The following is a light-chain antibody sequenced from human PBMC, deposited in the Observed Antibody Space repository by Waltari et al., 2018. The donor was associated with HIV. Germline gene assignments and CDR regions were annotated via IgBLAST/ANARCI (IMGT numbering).Light chain of an antibody. CDR1: QNINHN. CDR3: QQYHNWPLS. J-gene: IGKJ4*01. V-gene: IGKV3D-15*01. Sequence: DILLPQSPETVYVSPGDSVTLSCRASQNINHNVAWFRQRPRQAPRVLMYTATQRATGVSARFTGSGSGTEFTLTINSVQSEDFGLYFCQQYHNWPLSFGGGTRMEIK. CDR2: TAT.